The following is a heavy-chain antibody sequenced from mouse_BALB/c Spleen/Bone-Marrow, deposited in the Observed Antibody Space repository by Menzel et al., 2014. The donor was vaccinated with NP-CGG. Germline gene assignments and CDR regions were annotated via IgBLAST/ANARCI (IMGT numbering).Heavy chain of an antibody. D-gene: IGHD2-10*01. Sequence: QVQLQQSGAELVKPGASVKLSCKASGYTFTSYYLYWVKQRPGQGLEWIGEINPSNGGTNFNERFKSKASLTVDKSSSTAYMQLNSLTSEDSAVYYCTRRSLLSAYYSMDYWGQGTSVTVSS. J-gene: IGHJ4*01. CDR3: TRRSLLSAYYSMDY. V-gene: IGHV1S81*02. CDR1: GYTFTSYY. CDR2: INPSNGGT.